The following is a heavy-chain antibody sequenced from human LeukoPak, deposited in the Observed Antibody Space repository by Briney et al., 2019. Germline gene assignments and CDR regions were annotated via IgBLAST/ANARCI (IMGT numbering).Heavy chain of an antibody. J-gene: IGHJ4*02. CDR2: INGDGSVT. CDR3: AIRIAVPGGFDN. V-gene: IGHV3-74*01. Sequence: PGGSLRLSCAASGFTFSSYWMHWVRQAPGEGPVWVSHINGDGSVTGYADSVKGRFTISRDNARNTLYVQMNSLRAEDTAVYYCAIRIAVPGGFDNWGQGTLVTVAS. CDR1: GFTFSSYW. D-gene: IGHD6-19*01.